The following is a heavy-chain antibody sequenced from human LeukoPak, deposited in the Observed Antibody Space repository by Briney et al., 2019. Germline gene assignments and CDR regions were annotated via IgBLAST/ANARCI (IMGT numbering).Heavy chain of an antibody. CDR2: ISSSSSYT. Sequence: GSLRLSCAASGFTFSDYYMSWIRQAPGKGLEWVSYISSSSSYTNYADSVKGRFTISRDNAKNSLYLQMNSLRAEDTAVYYCASAIDYYDSSGYWCFDYWGQGTLVTVSS. J-gene: IGHJ4*02. CDR3: ASAIDYYDSSGYWCFDY. V-gene: IGHV3-11*03. CDR1: GFTFSDYY. D-gene: IGHD3-22*01.